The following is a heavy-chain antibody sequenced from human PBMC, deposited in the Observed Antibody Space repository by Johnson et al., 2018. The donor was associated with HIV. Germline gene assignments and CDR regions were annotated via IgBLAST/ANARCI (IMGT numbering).Heavy chain of an antibody. J-gene: IGHJ3*02. CDR2: IKQDGSEK. D-gene: IGHD7-27*01. Sequence: MMLVESGGGLVQPGGSLRVSCAASGFTLSSYWMSWVRQAPGKGLEWVANIKQDGSEKYYVDSVKGRFTISRDNAKNSLYLQMNSLRAEDTAVYYCAPLGDAFDIWGQGTMVTVSS. CDR1: GFTLSSYW. CDR3: APLGDAFDI. V-gene: IGHV3-7*02.